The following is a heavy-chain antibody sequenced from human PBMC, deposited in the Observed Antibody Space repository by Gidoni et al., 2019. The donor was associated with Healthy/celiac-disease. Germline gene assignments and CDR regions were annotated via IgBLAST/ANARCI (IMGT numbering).Heavy chain of an antibody. CDR1: GFTFSTYA. CDR3: AKKVVVVTAIRGYFDY. Sequence: EVQLLESGGGLVQPGESLRLSCAASGFTFSTYAMGWVSQAPGKGLEWVSGISGSGATTYYADSVKGRFTISRDNSKNTLYLQMNSLRAEDTAVYYCAKKVVVVTAIRGYFDYWGQGTLVTVSS. CDR2: ISGSGATT. V-gene: IGHV3-23*01. D-gene: IGHD2-21*02. J-gene: IGHJ4*02.